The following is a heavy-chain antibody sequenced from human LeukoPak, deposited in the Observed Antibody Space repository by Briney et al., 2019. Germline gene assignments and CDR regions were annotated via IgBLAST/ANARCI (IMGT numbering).Heavy chain of an antibody. CDR3: ARDLGSSRGGTWFDY. D-gene: IGHD6-6*01. J-gene: IGHJ4*02. CDR1: GYTFTSYG. V-gene: IGHV1-18*01. Sequence: GASVKVSCKASGYTFTSYGISWVRQAPGQGLEWMGWISAYNGNTNYAQKLQGRVTMATDTSTSTAYMELRSLRSDDTAVYYCARDLGSSRGGTWFDYWGQGTLVTVSS. CDR2: ISAYNGNT.